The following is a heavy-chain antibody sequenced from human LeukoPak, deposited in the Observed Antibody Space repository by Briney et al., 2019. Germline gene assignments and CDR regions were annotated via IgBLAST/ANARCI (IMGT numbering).Heavy chain of an antibody. Sequence: SETLSLTCAVYGGSFSGYYWSWIRQPPGKGLEWIGEINHSGSTNYNPSLKSRVTTSVDTSKNQFSLKLSSVTAADTAVYYCARGRVDIVVVVADKGDYYGMDVWGQGTTVTVSS. CDR3: ARGRVDIVVVVADKGDYYGMDV. J-gene: IGHJ6*02. D-gene: IGHD2-15*01. CDR2: INHSGST. V-gene: IGHV4-34*01. CDR1: GGSFSGYY.